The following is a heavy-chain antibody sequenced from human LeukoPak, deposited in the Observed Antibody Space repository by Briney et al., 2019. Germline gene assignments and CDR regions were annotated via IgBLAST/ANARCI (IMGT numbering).Heavy chain of an antibody. CDR2: INPNSGGT. CDR1: GYTFTGYY. CDR3: ARDFGLSVFYYYSMDV. J-gene: IGHJ6*02. V-gene: IGHV1-2*06. Sequence: ASVKVSCKASGYTFTGYYMHWVRQAPGQGLEWMGRINPNSGGTNYAQKFQGRVTMTRDTSISTAYMELSRLRSDDTAVYYCARDFGLSVFYYYSMDVWGQGATVTVSS. D-gene: IGHD3-3*01.